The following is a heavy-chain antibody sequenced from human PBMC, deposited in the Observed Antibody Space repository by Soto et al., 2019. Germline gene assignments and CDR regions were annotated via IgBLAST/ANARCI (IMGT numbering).Heavy chain of an antibody. CDR3: ASSFLCVKHIVVVTALDASCDI. CDR1: GGTFSSYA. J-gene: IGHJ3*02. V-gene: IGHV1-69*13. D-gene: IGHD2-21*02. CDR2: IIPIFGTA. Sequence: SVKVSCTSSGGTFSSYAISWVRKAPGQMLEWMGGIIPIFGTANYAQKFQGRVTITADESTSTAYMELCSLRSEDTAVHYCASSFLCVKHIVVVTALDASCDIWVQGTMVSFSS.